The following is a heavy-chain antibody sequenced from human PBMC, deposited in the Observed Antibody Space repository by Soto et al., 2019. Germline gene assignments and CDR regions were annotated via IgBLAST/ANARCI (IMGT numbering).Heavy chain of an antibody. Sequence: SVKVSCKASGGTFSSYAISWVRQAPGQGLEWMGGIIPIFGTANYAQTFQGRVTITADESTSTAYMELSSLRSEDTAVYYCARRKFRGYSYVLYYYYYGMDVWGXGTTVNVSS. D-gene: IGHD5-18*01. CDR2: IIPIFGTA. CDR3: ARRKFRGYSYVLYYYYYGMDV. V-gene: IGHV1-69*13. J-gene: IGHJ6*02. CDR1: GGTFSSYA.